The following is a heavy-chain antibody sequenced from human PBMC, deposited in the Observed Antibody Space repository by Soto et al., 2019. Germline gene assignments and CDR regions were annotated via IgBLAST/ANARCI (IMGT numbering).Heavy chain of an antibody. Sequence: EVQLVESGGDLVQPGGSLRLSCAASGFSFASSWMTWVRQAPGKGLEWVANIKKDGSKINYLDSVRGRFTVSRDNAKNSLSLEINSLRAEDTALYYCARDVSPGSSSLYLDAFDIWGQGTMVTVSS. CDR1: GFSFASSW. D-gene: IGHD6-13*01. CDR3: ARDVSPGSSSLYLDAFDI. J-gene: IGHJ3*02. V-gene: IGHV3-7*05. CDR2: IKKDGSKI.